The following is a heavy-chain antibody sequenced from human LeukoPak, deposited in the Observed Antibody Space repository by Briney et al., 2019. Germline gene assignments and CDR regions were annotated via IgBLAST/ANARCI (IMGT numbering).Heavy chain of an antibody. D-gene: IGHD2-2*01. V-gene: IGHV2-70*11. Sequence: SGPALVKPTQTLTLTCTFSGFSLSTRGMCVSWIRQSPGKALDWLARIDWDDDKHYSPSLKTRLTISKDTSKNQVVLTMTNMDPLDTGTYYCVRIVVSAAGGNYFDHWGQGILVTVSS. CDR1: GFSLSTRGMC. CDR3: VRIVVSAAGGNYFDH. J-gene: IGHJ4*02. CDR2: IDWDDDK.